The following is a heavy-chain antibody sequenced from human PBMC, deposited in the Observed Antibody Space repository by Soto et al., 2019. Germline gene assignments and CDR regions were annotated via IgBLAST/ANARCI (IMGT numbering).Heavy chain of an antibody. CDR1: AHTVSSNSAA. Sequence: PQAVSLTCAISAHTVSSNSAAWNWIRQSPSRVLEWRGRTYCRFKWYNDYAVSEKSRITTMPDTSEDQFSLQLHSVNPEDTAAYYRPSRSTSTNGFDYCSQGTLVTVAS. CDR2: TYCRFKWYN. CDR3: PSRSTSTNGFDY. D-gene: IGHD2-2*01. V-gene: IGHV6-1*01. J-gene: IGHJ4*02.